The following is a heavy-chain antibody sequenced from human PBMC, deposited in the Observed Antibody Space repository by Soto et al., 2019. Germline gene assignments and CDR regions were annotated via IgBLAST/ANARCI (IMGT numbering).Heavy chain of an antibody. D-gene: IGHD6-19*01. Sequence: QITLKESGPTLVKPTQTLTLTCTFSGFSLSTTRVGVGWICQPPGKALEWLALIFWDDDKRYSPFLKSRLTITKDTSKNQVVLTMTNMDPMDTATYFGAHTLVAGVGYYFDYWGQGTLVTVPS. CDR1: GFSLSTTRVG. CDR3: AHTLVAGVGYYFDY. V-gene: IGHV2-5*02. CDR2: IFWDDDK. J-gene: IGHJ4*02.